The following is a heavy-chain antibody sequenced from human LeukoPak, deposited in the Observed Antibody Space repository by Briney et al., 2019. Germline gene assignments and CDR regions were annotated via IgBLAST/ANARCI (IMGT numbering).Heavy chain of an antibody. D-gene: IGHD3-22*01. CDR3: ANSVYYYDSSGYRPDIDI. CDR1: GFTFSSYG. Sequence: SGGSLRLSCAASGFTFSSYGMSWVRQAPGKGLEWVSAISGSGGSTNYADSVKGRFTISRDNSKNTLYLQMNSLRAEDTAVYYCANSVYYYDSSGYRPDIDIWGQGTMVTVSS. CDR2: ISGSGGST. V-gene: IGHV3-23*01. J-gene: IGHJ3*02.